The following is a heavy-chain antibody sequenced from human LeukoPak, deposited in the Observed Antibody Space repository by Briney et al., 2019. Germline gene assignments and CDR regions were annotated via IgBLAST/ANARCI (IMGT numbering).Heavy chain of an antibody. CDR3: ARGPGLRALSGYLRN. J-gene: IGHJ4*02. CDR1: GGTFSSYA. Sequence: GASVKVSCKASGGTFSSYAISWVRQAPGQGLEWMGGIIPIFGTANYAQKFQGRVTITADESTSTAYMELSSLRSEDTAVYYCARGPGLRALSGYLRNWGQGTLVTVSS. V-gene: IGHV1-69*13. D-gene: IGHD3-9*01. CDR2: IIPIFGTA.